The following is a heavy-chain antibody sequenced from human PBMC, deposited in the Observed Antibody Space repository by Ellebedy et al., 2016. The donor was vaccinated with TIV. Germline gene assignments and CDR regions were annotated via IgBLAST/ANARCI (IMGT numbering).Heavy chain of an antibody. D-gene: IGHD7-27*01. CDR2: INPTIGNT. J-gene: IGHJ6*02. CDR1: GYTFTSYY. CDR3: GRELGMGRGAMDV. V-gene: IGHV1-46*01. Sequence: AASVKVSCKASGYTFTSYYMHWVRQAPGQGLEWMGIINPTIGNTNYAQKFQGRASMTTDASTNTVHLELMSLNFDDTAVYYCGRELGMGRGAMDVWGQGTTVTVSS.